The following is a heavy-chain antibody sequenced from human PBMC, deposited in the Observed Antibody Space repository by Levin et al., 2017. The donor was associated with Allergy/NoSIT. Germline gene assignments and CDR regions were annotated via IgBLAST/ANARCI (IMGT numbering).Heavy chain of an antibody. D-gene: IGHD3-10*01. CDR3: ARDNFGLPDAFDI. J-gene: IGHJ3*02. CDR2: ISWNSGSI. V-gene: IGHV3-9*01. Sequence: AGGSLRLSCAASGFTFDDYAMHWVRQAPGKGLEWVSGISWNSGSIGYADSVKGRFTISRDNAKNSLYLQMNSLRTEDTALYYCARDNFGLPDAFDIWGQGTMVIVSS. CDR1: GFTFDDYA.